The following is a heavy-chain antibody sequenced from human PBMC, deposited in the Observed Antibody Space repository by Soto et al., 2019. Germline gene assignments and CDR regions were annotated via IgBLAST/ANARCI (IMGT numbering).Heavy chain of an antibody. Sequence: GGSLRLSCAASGFTFSSYGMHWVRQAPGKGLEWVAVIWYDGSNKYYADSVKGRFTISRDNPKNTLYLQMNSLRAEDTAVYYCARDGDYEGGSTSCYSCGMDVWGQGTTVTAP. V-gene: IGHV3-33*01. CDR2: IWYDGSNK. D-gene: IGHD2-2*01. J-gene: IGHJ6*02. CDR3: ARDGDYEGGSTSCYSCGMDV. CDR1: GFTFSSYG.